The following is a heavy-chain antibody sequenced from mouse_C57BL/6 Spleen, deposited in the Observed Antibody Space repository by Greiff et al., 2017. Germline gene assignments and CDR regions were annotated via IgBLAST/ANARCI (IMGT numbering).Heavy chain of an antibody. Sequence: VQLQQPGAELVMPGASVKLSCKASGYTFTSYWMHWVKQRPGQGLEWIGEIDPSDSYTNYNQKFKGQTTLTVDKSSSTAYMQLSSLTSEVSTVYYFARRGYYSNYGWYFDVWGTGTTVTVSS. CDR2: IDPSDSYT. V-gene: IGHV1-69*01. J-gene: IGHJ1*03. D-gene: IGHD2-5*01. CDR3: ARRGYYSNYGWYFDV. CDR1: GYTFTSYW.